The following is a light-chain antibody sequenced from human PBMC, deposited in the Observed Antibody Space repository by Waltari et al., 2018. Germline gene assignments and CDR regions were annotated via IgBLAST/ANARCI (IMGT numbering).Light chain of an antibody. CDR3: QAWDSSTVV. J-gene: IGLJ2*01. V-gene: IGLV3-1*01. CDR1: KLGDKY. Sequence: SYELTQPPSVSVSPGQTASITCSGDKLGDKYACWYQQKPGQSPVLVIYQDSKRTSAIPERFSGSNSGNTATLTLSGTQAMDEADYYCQAWDSSTVVFGGGTQLTVL. CDR2: QDS.